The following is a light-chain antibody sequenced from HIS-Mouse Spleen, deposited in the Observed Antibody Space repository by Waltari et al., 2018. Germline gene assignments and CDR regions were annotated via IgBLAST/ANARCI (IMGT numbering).Light chain of an antibody. CDR1: SSYVGGYRV. V-gene: IGLV2-14*01. CDR3: SSYTSSSTLVV. J-gene: IGLJ2*01. CDR2: EVS. Sequence: QSALTQPASVSGSPGQSITSCVTGTSSYVGGYRVVSWYQQHPGKAPKLMIYEVSNRPSGVSNRFSGSKSGNTASLTISGLQAEDEADYYCSSYTSSSTLVVFGGGTKLTVL.